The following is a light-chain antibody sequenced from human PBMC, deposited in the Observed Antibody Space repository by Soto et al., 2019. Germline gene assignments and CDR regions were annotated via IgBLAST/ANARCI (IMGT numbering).Light chain of an antibody. CDR1: QSVSSY. CDR3: QQFGYSPRT. CDR2: DAS. J-gene: IGKJ1*01. Sequence: EIMLTQSPATLSLSPGERATLSCRASQSVSSYLAWYQQKPGQAPRLLIYDASNRATGIPDRFSGSGSGADFTLTISRLEPEDFAMYYCQQFGYSPRTFGQGTKVDI. V-gene: IGKV3-11*01.